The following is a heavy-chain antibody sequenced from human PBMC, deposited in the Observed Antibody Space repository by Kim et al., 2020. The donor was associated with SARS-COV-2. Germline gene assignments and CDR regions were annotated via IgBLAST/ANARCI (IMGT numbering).Heavy chain of an antibody. CDR1: GYSFTSYW. CDR2: IDPSDSYT. D-gene: IGHD3-10*01. Sequence: GESLKISCKGSGYSFTSYWISWVRQMPGKGLEWMGRIDPSDSYTNYSPSFQGHVTISADKSISTAYLQWSSLKASDTAMYYCARHYGSGSYHYYYYGMDVWGQGTTVTVSS. V-gene: IGHV5-10-1*01. J-gene: IGHJ6*02. CDR3: ARHYGSGSYHYYYYGMDV.